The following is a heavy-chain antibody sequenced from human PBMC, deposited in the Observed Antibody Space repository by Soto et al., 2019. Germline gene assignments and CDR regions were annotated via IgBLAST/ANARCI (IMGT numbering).Heavy chain of an antibody. CDR1: GGSISSSSYY. V-gene: IGHV4-39*01. Sequence: QLQLQESGPGLVKPSETLSLTCTVSGGSISSSSYYWGWIRQPPGKGLEWIGSIYYSGSTYYNPSLKSRVTISVDTSKNQFSLKLSSVTAADTAVYYCASKPLPHWFDPWGQGTLVTVSS. J-gene: IGHJ5*02. CDR2: IYYSGST. CDR3: ASKPLPHWFDP.